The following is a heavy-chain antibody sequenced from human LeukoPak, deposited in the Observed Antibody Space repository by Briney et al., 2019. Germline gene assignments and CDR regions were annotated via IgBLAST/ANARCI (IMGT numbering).Heavy chain of an antibody. D-gene: IGHD1-7*01. CDR2: GHHSESP. CDR1: IGSIGNDY. Sequence: SETLSLTCTVSIGSIGNDYWSWLRQSPGKGLEWIAYGHHSESPNYNPSLKSRVTISVDRSNNRFSLQLSSVTAADTAVYYCARENKGTVHDSTAAFHYWGQGTLATVSS. CDR3: ARENKGTVHDSTAAFHY. V-gene: IGHV4-59*01. J-gene: IGHJ4*02.